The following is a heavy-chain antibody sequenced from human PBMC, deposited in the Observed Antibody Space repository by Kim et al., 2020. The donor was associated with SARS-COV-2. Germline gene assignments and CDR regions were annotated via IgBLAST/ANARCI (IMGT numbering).Heavy chain of an antibody. V-gene: IGHV3-15*01. D-gene: IGHD3-22*01. Sequence: APVKGRFTISRDDSKNTLYLQMNRLKTEDTAVYYCTTAHYYDSSGYCLDYWGQGTLVTVSS. CDR3: TTAHYYDSSGYCLDY. J-gene: IGHJ4*02.